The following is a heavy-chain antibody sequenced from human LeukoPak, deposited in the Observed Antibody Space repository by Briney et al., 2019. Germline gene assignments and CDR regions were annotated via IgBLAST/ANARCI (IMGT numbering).Heavy chain of an antibody. V-gene: IGHV4-34*01. D-gene: IGHD2-2*01. J-gene: IGHJ6*03. Sequence: SETLSLTCAVYGGSFSGYYWSWIRQPPGKELEWIGEINHSGSTNYNPSLKSRVTISVDTSKNQFSLKLSSVTAADTAVYYCARTTEGYCSSASCFGFSYSYYMDVWGKGTTVTISS. CDR2: INHSGST. CDR1: GGSFSGYY. CDR3: ARTTEGYCSSASCFGFSYSYYMDV.